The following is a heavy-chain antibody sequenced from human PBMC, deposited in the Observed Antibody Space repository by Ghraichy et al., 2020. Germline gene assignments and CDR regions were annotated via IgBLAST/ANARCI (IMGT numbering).Heavy chain of an antibody. CDR2: IYYSGST. J-gene: IGHJ3*02. CDR1: GGSISSYY. D-gene: IGHD2-21*02. Sequence: SETLSLTCTVSGGSISSYYWSWIRQPPGKGLEWIGYIYYSGSTNYNPSLKSRVTISVDTSKNQFSLKLSSVTAADTAVYYCAGSIVVVTAIRPKAFDIWGQGTMVPVSS. V-gene: IGHV4-59*01. CDR3: AGSIVVVTAIRPKAFDI.